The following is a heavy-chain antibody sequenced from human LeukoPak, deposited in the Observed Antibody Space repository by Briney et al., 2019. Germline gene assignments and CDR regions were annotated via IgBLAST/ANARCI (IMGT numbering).Heavy chain of an antibody. J-gene: IGHJ3*02. CDR1: GYTFTSYG. V-gene: IGHV1-8*02. D-gene: IGHD5-18*01. CDR2: MNPNSGNT. CDR3: ARGAGSYGYEDAFDI. Sequence: ASVKVSCKASGYTFTSYGISWVRQATGQGLEWMAWMNPNSGNTGYAQKFQGRVTMTRNISISTAYMELSSLRSEDTAVYYCARGAGSYGYEDAFDIWGQGTMVTVSS.